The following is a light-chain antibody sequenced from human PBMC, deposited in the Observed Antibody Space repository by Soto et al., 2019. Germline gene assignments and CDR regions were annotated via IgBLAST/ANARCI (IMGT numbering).Light chain of an antibody. CDR3: QQYGSSPFT. V-gene: IGKV3D-20*01. CDR1: QSVTNSY. J-gene: IGKJ3*01. Sequence: EIVLTQSPATLSLSPGERATLSCGASQSVTNSYLAWYQQKPGLAPRLLIYDASSRATGIPDRFSGSGCGVDFILTISSLEPEDFAVYYCQQYGSSPFTFGPGTKVDIK. CDR2: DAS.